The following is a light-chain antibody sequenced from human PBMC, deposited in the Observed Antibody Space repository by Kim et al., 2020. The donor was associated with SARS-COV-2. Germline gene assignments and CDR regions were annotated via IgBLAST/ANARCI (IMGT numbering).Light chain of an antibody. J-gene: IGKJ2*01. Sequence: EIVLTQSPDTLSLSPGERATLSCRASQSVGSSFLAWYQQKPGQAPRLLIYGASSRATGIPDRFSGSGSGTDFTLTISRLEPEDFAVYYCQHYGTSVYTFGQGTKLEI. V-gene: IGKV3-20*01. CDR2: GAS. CDR3: QHYGTSVYT. CDR1: QSVGSSF.